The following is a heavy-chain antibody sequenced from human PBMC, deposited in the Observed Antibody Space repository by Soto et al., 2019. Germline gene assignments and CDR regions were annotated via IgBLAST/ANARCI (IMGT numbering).Heavy chain of an antibody. CDR1: GGTFSSYA. CDR2: IIPIFGTA. D-gene: IGHD1-1*01. CDR3: ASPTKPLYYYSGRDV. J-gene: IGHJ6*02. Sequence: QVQLVQSGAEVKKPGSSVKVSCKASGGTFSSYAISWVRQAPGQGLEWMGGIIPIFGTANYAQKFQGRVTITADETTSKDYMELSSLRSEDTAVYYCASPTKPLYYYSGRDVWGQGTTVTVSS. V-gene: IGHV1-69*12.